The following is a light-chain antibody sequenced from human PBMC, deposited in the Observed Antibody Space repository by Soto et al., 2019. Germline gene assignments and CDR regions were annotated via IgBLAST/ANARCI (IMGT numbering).Light chain of an antibody. CDR2: DVT. Sequence: QSVLTQPASVSGSPGQSITISCTGSSSDIGAYQYVCWYQQHPGKVPKLLIYDVTDRPSGVSGRFSGSKSGNTASLTIYGLQAEDEADYYCSSYTSSGTYVFGTGTKLTVL. V-gene: IGLV2-14*03. CDR1: SSDIGAYQY. J-gene: IGLJ1*01. CDR3: SSYTSSGTYV.